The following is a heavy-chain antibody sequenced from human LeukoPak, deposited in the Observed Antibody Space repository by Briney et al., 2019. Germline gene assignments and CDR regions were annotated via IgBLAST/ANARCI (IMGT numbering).Heavy chain of an antibody. CDR3: ATGSRRQVVPAAIY. CDR2: ISSNGGST. CDR1: GFTFSSYA. D-gene: IGHD2-2*01. V-gene: IGHV3-64*01. Sequence: GGSLRLSCAASGFTFSSYAMHWVRQAPGKGLEYVSAISSNGGSTYYANSVKGRFTISRDNSKNTLYLQMGSLRAEDMAVYYCATGSRRQVVPAAIYWGQGTLVTVSS. J-gene: IGHJ4*02.